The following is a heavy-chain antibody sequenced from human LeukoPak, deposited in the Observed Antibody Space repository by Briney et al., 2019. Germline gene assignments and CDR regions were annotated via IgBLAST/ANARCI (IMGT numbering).Heavy chain of an antibody. CDR3: ARDRISVKAAAGEFDY. J-gene: IGHJ4*02. CDR2: ISGSGGST. CDR1: GFTFSSYA. V-gene: IGHV3-23*01. D-gene: IGHD6-13*01. Sequence: GGSLRLSCAASGFTFSSYAMSWVRQAPGKGLEWVSAISGSGGSTYYADSVKGRFTISRDNSKNTLYLQMNSLRAEDTAVYYCARDRISVKAAAGEFDYWGQGTLVTVSS.